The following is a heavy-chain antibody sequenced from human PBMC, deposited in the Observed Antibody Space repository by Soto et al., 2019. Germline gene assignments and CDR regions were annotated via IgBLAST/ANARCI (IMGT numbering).Heavy chain of an antibody. Sequence: PGGSLRLSGAASGFTFSTYGMNWVRQAPGKGLEWLSYISTGRTTIYYADSVKGRFTISRDNAKNSLFLQMHSLRHEDTAVDYCARDRFLGILDYWGQGTPVTVSS. CDR3: ARDRFLGILDY. D-gene: IGHD3-10*01. J-gene: IGHJ4*02. CDR1: GFTFSTYG. V-gene: IGHV3-48*02. CDR2: ISTGRTTI.